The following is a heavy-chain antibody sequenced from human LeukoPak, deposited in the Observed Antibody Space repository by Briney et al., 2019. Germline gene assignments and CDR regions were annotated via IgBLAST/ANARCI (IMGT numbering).Heavy chain of an antibody. D-gene: IGHD3-3*01. CDR2: VSYDGNTK. Sequence: PGGSLRLSCAATGFTFRSYGMHWVRQAPGKGLEWVAVVSYDGNTKYYADSEKGRITISRDNSKNTLYLQMNSLRAEDTAVYYCAKEFASGYQDYWGQGTLVTVSS. CDR1: GFTFRSYG. CDR3: AKEFASGYQDY. J-gene: IGHJ4*02. V-gene: IGHV3-30*18.